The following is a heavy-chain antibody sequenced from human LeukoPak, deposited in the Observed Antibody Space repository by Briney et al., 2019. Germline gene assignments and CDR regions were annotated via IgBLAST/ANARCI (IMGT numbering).Heavy chain of an antibody. J-gene: IGHJ4*02. D-gene: IGHD3-22*01. Sequence: SETLSLTCAVSGDSISSDNWWSWVRQPPGKGLEWIGEIHHSGNTNYNPSLKSRVTTSMDKSKNQVSLRVNYVPAADTAVYYCVRGAGLVYSDRGGIRGYFDYWGQGTLVTVSS. CDR3: VRGAGLVYSDRGGIRGYFDY. CDR1: GDSISSDNW. CDR2: IHHSGNT. V-gene: IGHV4-4*02.